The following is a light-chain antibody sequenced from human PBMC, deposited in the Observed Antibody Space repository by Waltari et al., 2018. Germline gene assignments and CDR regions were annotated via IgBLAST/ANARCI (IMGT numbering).Light chain of an antibody. CDR1: SSDVGRYNY. V-gene: IGLV2-11*01. Sequence: QSALTQPRSVSGSPGQSVTISCTGTSSDVGRYNYVSWFQQYPGKAPKLMISAVSERPSGVPDLFSGSKSGNTASLTISGLQAEDEADYYCCSYAGIYTWVFGGGTQLTVL. CDR3: CSYAGIYTWV. CDR2: AVS. J-gene: IGLJ3*02.